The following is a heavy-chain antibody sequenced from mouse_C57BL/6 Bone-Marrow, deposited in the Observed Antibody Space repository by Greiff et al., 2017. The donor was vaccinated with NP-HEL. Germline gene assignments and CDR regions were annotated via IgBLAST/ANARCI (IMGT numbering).Heavy chain of an antibody. D-gene: IGHD2-4*01. Sequence: VKLQESGPGLVQPSQSLSITCTVSGFSLTSYGVHWVRQSPGKGLEWLGVLWRGGSTDYNAAFMSRLSITKDNSKSQVFFKMNSLQADDTAISYCARLRRYFDVWGTGTTVTVSS. CDR2: LWRGGST. J-gene: IGHJ1*03. CDR3: ARLRRYFDV. V-gene: IGHV2-5*01. CDR1: GFSLTSYG.